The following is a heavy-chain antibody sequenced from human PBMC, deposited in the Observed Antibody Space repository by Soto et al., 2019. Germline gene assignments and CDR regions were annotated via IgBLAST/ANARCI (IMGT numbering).Heavy chain of an antibody. CDR2: IYPGDSDA. V-gene: IGHV5-51*01. CDR3: ARSRITGTTLSFDK. Sequence: GESLKISCKASGYSFTNYWIGWVRQMPGKGLEWMAIIYPGDSDARYRPSFQGQVTISADKSINTAYLQWSSLKASDTAMYYCARSRITGTTLSFDKWGQGTLVTVSP. CDR1: GYSFTNYW. J-gene: IGHJ4*02. D-gene: IGHD1-20*01.